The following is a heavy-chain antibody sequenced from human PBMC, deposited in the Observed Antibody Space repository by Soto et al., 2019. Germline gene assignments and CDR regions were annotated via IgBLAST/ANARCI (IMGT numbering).Heavy chain of an antibody. V-gene: IGHV4-30-4*01. CDR3: ATRSASLLFYGVDV. CDR1: GGSITGGNYF. CDR2: ISYSGT. Sequence: QVELQESGPGLVKPSQTLSLTCTVSGGSITGGNYFLTWIRQSPGMRLEWIGYISYSGTYYNPSLKSRLNIAIDPSKNQLALKLRSVTAADTAVYYRATRSASLLFYGVDVWGQGTTVIVSS. J-gene: IGHJ6*02.